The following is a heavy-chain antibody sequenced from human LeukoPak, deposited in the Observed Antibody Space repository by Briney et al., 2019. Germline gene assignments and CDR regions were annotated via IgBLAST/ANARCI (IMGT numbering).Heavy chain of an antibody. Sequence: PSETLSLTCTVSGGSISSYYWSWIRQPAGKGLEWIGRIYTSGSATYNPSLKSRVTMSVDTSKNQFSLKLSSVTAADTAVYYCARVGPWPGGVGWYDYWGQGTLVTVSS. CDR3: ARVGPWPGGVGWYDY. CDR1: GGSISSYY. J-gene: IGHJ4*02. D-gene: IGHD6-19*01. CDR2: IYTSGSA. V-gene: IGHV4-4*07.